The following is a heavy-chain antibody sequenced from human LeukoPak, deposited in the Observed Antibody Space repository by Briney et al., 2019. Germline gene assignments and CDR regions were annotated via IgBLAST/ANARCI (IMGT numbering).Heavy chain of an antibody. CDR3: AKAGWELLETSD. V-gene: IGHV3-23*01. D-gene: IGHD1-26*01. CDR1: GFTFSSYA. CDR2: ISGSGGST. Sequence: GGSLRLSCAASGFTFSSYAMSWVRQAPGKGLAWVSAISGSGGSTYYADSVKGRFTISRDNSKNTLYLQMNSLRAEDTAVYYCAKAGWELLETSDWGQGTLVTVSS. J-gene: IGHJ4*02.